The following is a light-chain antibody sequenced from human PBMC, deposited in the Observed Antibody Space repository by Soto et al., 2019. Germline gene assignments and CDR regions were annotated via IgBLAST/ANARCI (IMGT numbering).Light chain of an antibody. Sequence: DIQMTQSPSSLSASVGDRVTITCRASQGISNYLAWYQQKPGKVPKFLIYNESTLQSWFPSRLSGSGSGTDFTLTISSLQPEDVATYYCQKYNTAPWTFGQGTKVEIK. J-gene: IGKJ1*01. CDR1: QGISNY. V-gene: IGKV1-27*01. CDR2: NES. CDR3: QKYNTAPWT.